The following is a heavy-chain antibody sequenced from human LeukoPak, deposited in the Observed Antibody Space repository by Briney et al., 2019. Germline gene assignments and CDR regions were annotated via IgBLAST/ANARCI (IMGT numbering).Heavy chain of an antibody. J-gene: IGHJ5*02. V-gene: IGHV4-59*04. Sequence: SETLSLTCTVSGGSISSYYWSWIRQPPGKGLEWIGYIYYSGSTFYSPSLKSRITISVDTSKNQFSLKLSSVTAADTAVYYCARLLVPGWFDPWGQGTLVTVSS. CDR3: ARLLVPGWFDP. CDR2: IYYSGST. CDR1: GGSISSYY. D-gene: IGHD2-2*01.